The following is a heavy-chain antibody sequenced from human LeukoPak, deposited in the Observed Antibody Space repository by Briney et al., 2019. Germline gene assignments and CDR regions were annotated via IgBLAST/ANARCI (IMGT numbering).Heavy chain of an antibody. CDR3: AREDVVLVDAVRYQYYGMDV. CDR2: INPSGGST. CDR1: GYTFTSYY. J-gene: IGHJ6*02. D-gene: IGHD2-8*01. V-gene: IGHV1-46*01. Sequence: ASVKVSCKASGYTFTSYYMHWVRQAPGQGLEWMGIINPSGGSTSYAQKFQDRVTMTRDTSTSPVYMELSSLKSEDTAVYYCAREDVVLVDAVRYQYYGMDVWGQGTTVTVSS.